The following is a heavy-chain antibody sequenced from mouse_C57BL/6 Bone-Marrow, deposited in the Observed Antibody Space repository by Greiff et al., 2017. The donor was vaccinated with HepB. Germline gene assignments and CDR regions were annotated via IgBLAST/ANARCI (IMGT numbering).Heavy chain of an antibody. CDR1: GFTFSDYG. CDR2: LSSGSSTI. Sequence: ESGGGLVKPGGSLKLSCAASGFTFSDYGLHWVRQAPEKGLEWVAYLSSGSSTIYYADTVKGRFTISRDNAKNTLFLQMTSLRSEDTAMYYCASGYFDVWGTGTTVTVSS. CDR3: ASGYFDV. V-gene: IGHV5-17*01. J-gene: IGHJ1*03.